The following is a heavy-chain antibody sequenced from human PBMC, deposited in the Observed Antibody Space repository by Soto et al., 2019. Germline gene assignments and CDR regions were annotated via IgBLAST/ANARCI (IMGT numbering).Heavy chain of an antibody. J-gene: IGHJ6*03. Sequence: PGGSLRLSCAASGFTFSTYSMAWVRQAPGKGLEWVSDIRSSGDRTSYADSVKGRFTISRDNSKNTLYLQMTSLRAEDTAVYHCVKTGILTGYSYFYYYYMDVWGKGTTVTVSS. CDR3: VKTGILTGYSYFYYYYMDV. D-gene: IGHD3-9*01. V-gene: IGHV3-23*01. CDR1: GFTFSTYS. CDR2: IRSSGDRT.